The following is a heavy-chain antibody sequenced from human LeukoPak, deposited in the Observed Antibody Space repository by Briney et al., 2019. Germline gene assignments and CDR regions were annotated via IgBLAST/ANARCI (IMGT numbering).Heavy chain of an antibody. CDR2: INHSGST. CDR1: GVSFSGYC. V-gene: IGHV4-34*01. D-gene: IGHD3-10*01. Sequence: SETLSLTCAVYGVSFSGYCWSWIRQPPGKGLEWIGEINHSGSTNYNPSLKSRVTISVDTSKNQFSLKLSSVTAADTAVYYCARGGGFGNYWGQGTLVTVSS. J-gene: IGHJ4*02. CDR3: ARGGGFGNY.